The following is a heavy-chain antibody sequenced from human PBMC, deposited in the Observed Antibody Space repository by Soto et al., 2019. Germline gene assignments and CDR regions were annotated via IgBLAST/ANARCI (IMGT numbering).Heavy chain of an antibody. CDR1: GFTFSSYS. D-gene: IGHD3-3*01. V-gene: IGHV3-21*01. Sequence: PGGSLRLSCAASGFTFSSYSMNWVRQAPGKGLEWVSSISSSSSYIYYADSVKGRFTISRDNAKNSLYLQMNSLRAEDTAVYYCAKYEYYDFWSGYSNWFDPWGQGTLVTVSS. CDR3: AKYEYYDFWSGYSNWFDP. J-gene: IGHJ5*02. CDR2: ISSSSSYI.